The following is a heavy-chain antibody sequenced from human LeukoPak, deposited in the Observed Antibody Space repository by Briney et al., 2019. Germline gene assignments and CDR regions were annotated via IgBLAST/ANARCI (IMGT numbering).Heavy chain of an antibody. CDR3: ANYNWNYGMDV. CDR1: GFTFSGYA. D-gene: IGHD1-20*01. V-gene: IGHV3-23*01. Sequence: GGSLRLSCAASGFTFSGYAMSWVRQAPGKGLEWVSAISGSGGSTYYADSVKGRFTISRDNSRNTLYLQMNSLRAEDTAVYYCANYNWNYGMDVWGKGTTVTVSS. CDR2: ISGSGGST. J-gene: IGHJ6*04.